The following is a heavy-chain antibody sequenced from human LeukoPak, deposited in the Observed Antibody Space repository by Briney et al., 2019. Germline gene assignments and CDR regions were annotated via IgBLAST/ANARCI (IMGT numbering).Heavy chain of an antibody. V-gene: IGHV1-18*01. D-gene: IGHD2-15*01. CDR2: ISAYNGNT. CDR3: ARAPRIEGSGYYYYMDV. CDR1: GYTFTSYG. J-gene: IGHJ6*03. Sequence: ASVKVSCKASGYTFTSYGISWVRQAPGQGLEWMGWISAYNGNTNYAQKLQGRVTMTTDTSTSTAYMELRSLRSDDTAVYYCARAPRIEGSGYYYYMDVWGKGTTVTVSS.